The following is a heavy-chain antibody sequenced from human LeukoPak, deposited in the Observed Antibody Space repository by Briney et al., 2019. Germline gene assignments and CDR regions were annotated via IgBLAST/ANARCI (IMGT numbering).Heavy chain of an antibody. D-gene: IGHD5-24*01. CDR2: IYYSGST. V-gene: IGHV4-39*07. Sequence: SETLSLTCTVSGGSISSSSYYWGWIRQPPGKGLGWIGSIYYSGSTYYNPSLKSRVTISVDTSKKQFSLKVSSVTAADTAVYYCASKRRVRGYMDVWGKGTTVTISS. CDR3: ASKRRVRGYMDV. J-gene: IGHJ6*03. CDR1: GGSISSSSYY.